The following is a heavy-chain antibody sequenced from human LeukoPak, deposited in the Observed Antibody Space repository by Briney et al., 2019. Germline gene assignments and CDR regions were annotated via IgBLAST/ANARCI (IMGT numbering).Heavy chain of an antibody. J-gene: IGHJ5*01. D-gene: IGHD3-10*01. CDR1: GGSISSYY. Sequence: SETLSLTCTVSGGSISSYYWSWIRQPPGKGLEWIGYIYYSGSTNYNPSLKSRVTISVDTSKNQFSLKLSSVTAADTAVYYCARYDRGFGASFDSWGQGTLVTVSS. CDR2: IYYSGST. CDR3: ARYDRGFGASFDS. V-gene: IGHV4-59*01.